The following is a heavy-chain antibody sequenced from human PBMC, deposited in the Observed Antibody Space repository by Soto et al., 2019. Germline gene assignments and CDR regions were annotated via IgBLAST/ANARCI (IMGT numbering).Heavy chain of an antibody. CDR1: GFSLSTSGVG. CDR3: AHKGPEDWPLDY. J-gene: IGHJ4*02. V-gene: IGHV2-5*02. Sequence: QITLKESGPTLVRPTQTLTLTCAFSGFSLSTSGVGVGWIRQPPGKALEWLAVIYWDDSKHYSPSLRSRLTITKATSKNQVVLTMTNMDPMDTGTYYCAHKGPEDWPLDYWGQGTLVPVSS. D-gene: IGHD3-9*01. CDR2: IYWDDSK.